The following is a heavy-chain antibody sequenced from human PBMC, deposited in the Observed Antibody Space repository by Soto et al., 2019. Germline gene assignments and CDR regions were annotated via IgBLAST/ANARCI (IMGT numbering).Heavy chain of an antibody. Sequence: SETLSLTCAVYGGSFSGYYWSWIRQPPGKGLEWIGEINHSGSTNYNPSLKSRVTISVDTSKNQFSLKLSSVTAADTAVYYCARYLTVTTSYYYFDYWGQGTLVTVSS. CDR2: INHSGST. CDR1: GGSFSGYY. D-gene: IGHD4-17*01. CDR3: ARYLTVTTSYYYFDY. V-gene: IGHV4-34*01. J-gene: IGHJ4*02.